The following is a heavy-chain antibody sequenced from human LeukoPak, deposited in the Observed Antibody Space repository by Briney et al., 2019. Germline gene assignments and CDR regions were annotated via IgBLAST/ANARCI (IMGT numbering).Heavy chain of an antibody. CDR2: IKQDGSEK. CDR3: ASMIVADFDY. J-gene: IGHJ4*02. Sequence: GGSLRLSCAASGFTFSSYSMNWVRQAPGKGLEWVANIKQDGSEKYYVDSVKGRFTISRDNAKNSLYLQMNSLRAEDTAVYYCASMIVADFDYWGQGTLVTVSS. CDR1: GFTFSSYS. V-gene: IGHV3-7*01. D-gene: IGHD3-22*01.